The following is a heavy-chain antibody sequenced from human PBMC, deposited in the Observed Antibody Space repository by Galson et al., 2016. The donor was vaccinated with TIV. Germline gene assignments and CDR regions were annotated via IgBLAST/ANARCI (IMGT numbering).Heavy chain of an antibody. J-gene: IGHJ4*02. CDR1: GFTFSSYG. Sequence: SLRLSCAVSGFTFSSYGVRWVRQAPGKGLDWVSDISGSGLSTYYADSVKGRFTISRDNSKNTLYLQMNSLTVEDTAVYYCAKDFVRAAHVPEAGINDYWGQGTLVTVSS. V-gene: IGHV3-23*01. CDR2: ISGSGLST. CDR3: AKDFVRAAHVPEAGINDY. D-gene: IGHD6-19*01.